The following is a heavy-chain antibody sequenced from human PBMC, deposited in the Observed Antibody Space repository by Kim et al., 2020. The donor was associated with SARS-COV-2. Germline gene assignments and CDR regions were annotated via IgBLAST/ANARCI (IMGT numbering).Heavy chain of an antibody. D-gene: IGHD5-18*01. CDR3: ARDNRGRNSYPLRD. J-gene: IGHJ4*02. Sequence: ASVKVSCKASGYTFTSYGISWVRQAPGQGLEWMGWISAYNGNTNYAQKLQGRVTMTTDTSTSTAYMELRSLRSDDTAVYYCARDNRGRNSYPLRDWGQGTLVTVSS. V-gene: IGHV1-18*01. CDR2: ISAYNGNT. CDR1: GYTFTSYG.